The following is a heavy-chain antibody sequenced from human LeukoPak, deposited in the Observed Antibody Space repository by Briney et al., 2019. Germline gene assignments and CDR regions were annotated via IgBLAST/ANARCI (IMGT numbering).Heavy chain of an antibody. CDR2: ISYDGSNK. V-gene: IGHV3-30*04. Sequence: GGSLRLSCAASGFTFSSYGIHWLRQAPGKGLEWVAVISYDGSNKYYADSVKGRFIISRDNSKNTLYMQMNSLRPEDTAVYYCARGDKEVLFKRRKGGFDPWGQGTLVTVSS. CDR1: GFTFSSYG. CDR3: ARGDKEVLFKRRKGGFDP. J-gene: IGHJ5*02. D-gene: IGHD3-10*01.